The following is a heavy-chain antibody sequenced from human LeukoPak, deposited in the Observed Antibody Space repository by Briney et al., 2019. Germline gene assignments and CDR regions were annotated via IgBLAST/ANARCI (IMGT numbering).Heavy chain of an antibody. V-gene: IGHV5-51*01. CDR1: GYSFTSYW. J-gene: IGHJ4*02. CDR3: ARLYPCGYSGYDLHGDLDY. CDR2: IYPGDSDT. D-gene: IGHD5-12*01. Sequence: GESLKISCKGSGYSFTSYWIGWVRQMPGKGLEWMGIIYPGDSDTRYSPSFQGQVTISADKSISTAYLQWSSLKASDTAMYYCARLYPCGYSGYDLHGDLDYWGQGTLVTVSS.